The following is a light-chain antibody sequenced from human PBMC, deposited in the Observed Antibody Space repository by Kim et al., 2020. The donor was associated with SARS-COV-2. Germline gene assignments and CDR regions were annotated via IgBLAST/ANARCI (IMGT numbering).Light chain of an antibody. Sequence: ALVKLTCTLSSGHSSYAIAWHQQQPEKGPRYLMKLNSDGSHSKGDGIPDRFSGSSSGAERYLTISSLQSEDEADYYCQTWGTGIWVFGGGTQLTVL. CDR2: LNSDGSH. J-gene: IGLJ3*02. V-gene: IGLV4-69*01. CDR1: SGHSSYA. CDR3: QTWGTGIWV.